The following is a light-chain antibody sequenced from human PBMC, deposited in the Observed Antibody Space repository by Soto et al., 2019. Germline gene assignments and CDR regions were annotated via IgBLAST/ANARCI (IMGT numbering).Light chain of an antibody. CDR3: QQRSDWLALT. Sequence: EIVLTQSPATLSLSPGERATLSCRASQTVSTYFAWYQQKPGQPPRLLIYDASNRASGVPARFSGSGSGTDFTLTISSLEPEDFAVYYCQQRSDWLALTFGGGTKVEIK. V-gene: IGKV3-11*01. J-gene: IGKJ4*01. CDR1: QTVSTY. CDR2: DAS.